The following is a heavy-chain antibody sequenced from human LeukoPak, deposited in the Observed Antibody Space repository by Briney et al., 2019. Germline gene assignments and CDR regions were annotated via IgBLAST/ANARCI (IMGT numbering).Heavy chain of an antibody. V-gene: IGHV4-31*03. J-gene: IGHJ4*02. D-gene: IGHD4-17*01. CDR1: GGSISSGGHS. CDR2: IYYSGST. CDR3: AREIIGGDYG. Sequence: SETLSLTCTVSGGSISSGGHSWSWIRQHPGKGLEWIGYIYYSGSTNYNPSLKSRVTISVDTSKNQFSLKLSSVTAADTAVYYCAREIIGGDYGWGQGTLVTVSS.